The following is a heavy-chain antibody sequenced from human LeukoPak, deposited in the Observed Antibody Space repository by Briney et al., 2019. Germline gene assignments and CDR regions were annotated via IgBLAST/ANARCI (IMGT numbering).Heavy chain of an antibody. CDR3: ARDGRAVGAVWRAFDI. CDR1: GGSISRSNW. V-gene: IGHV4-4*02. J-gene: IGHJ3*02. CDR2: IYYSGTT. Sequence: PSETLSLTCAVSGGSISRSNWWSWVRQPPGKGLEWIGEIYYSGTTNYNPSLKSRVTISVDKSRNQFSLKLSSVTAADTAVYYCARDGRAVGAVWRAFDIWGQGTMVTVSS. D-gene: IGHD1-26*01.